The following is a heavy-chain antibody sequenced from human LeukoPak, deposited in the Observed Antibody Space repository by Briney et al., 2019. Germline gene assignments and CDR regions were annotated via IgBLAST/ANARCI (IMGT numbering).Heavy chain of an antibody. CDR3: ARRGFDYYDSSGFGFDY. Sequence: GESLKISCKGSGYSFTSYWIVWVRQMPGKGLEWMGIIYPGDSDTRYSPSFQGQVTISADKSISTAYLQWSSLKASDTAMYYCARRGFDYYDSSGFGFDYWGQGTLVTVSS. CDR2: IYPGDSDT. V-gene: IGHV5-51*01. CDR1: GYSFTSYW. D-gene: IGHD3-22*01. J-gene: IGHJ4*02.